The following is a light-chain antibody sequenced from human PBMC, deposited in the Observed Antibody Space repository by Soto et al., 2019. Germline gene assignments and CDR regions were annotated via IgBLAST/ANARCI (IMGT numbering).Light chain of an antibody. CDR3: SSYTRSSSVV. CDR1: SSDVGGYKF. Sequence: QSVLTQPPSASGTPGQRVTISCTGTSSDVGGYKFVSWYQQHPGKAPKLIIYEVSNRPSGVSNRFSGSKSGNAASLTISGLQAEDEADYYCSSYTRSSSVVFGGGTKLTVL. J-gene: IGLJ3*02. CDR2: EVS. V-gene: IGLV2-14*01.